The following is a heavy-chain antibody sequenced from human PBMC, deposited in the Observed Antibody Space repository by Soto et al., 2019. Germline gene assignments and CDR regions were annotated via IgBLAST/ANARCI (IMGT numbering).Heavy chain of an antibody. D-gene: IGHD3-16*02. CDR2: INPTGST. V-gene: IGHV4-34*01. CDR1: GGSFIGYY. CDR3: ARANGLRLGELSWGGPNWFDP. Sequence: QVRLQQWGAGLLKPSETLSLTCAVYGGSFIGYYWSWIRQPPGKGLEWIGEINPTGSTKYNPSLKRRVTILIGTSKIQFSLKLSSVTAADTAMYYCARANGLRLGELSWGGPNWFDPWGQGTLVTVSS. J-gene: IGHJ5*02.